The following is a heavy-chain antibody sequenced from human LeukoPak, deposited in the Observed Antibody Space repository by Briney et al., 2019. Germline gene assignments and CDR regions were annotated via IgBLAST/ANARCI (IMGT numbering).Heavy chain of an antibody. V-gene: IGHV4-59*01. J-gene: IGHJ6*04. CDR1: GDSISRYY. CDR2: IYYSGST. D-gene: IGHD3-10*01. Sequence: SETLSLTCTVSGDSISRYYWSWIRQPPGKGLEWIGDIYYSGSTNYNPSLKSRVTISVDTSKNQFSLKLSSVTAADTAVYYCARESDGSAPHMDVWGKGTTVTVSS. CDR3: ARESDGSAPHMDV.